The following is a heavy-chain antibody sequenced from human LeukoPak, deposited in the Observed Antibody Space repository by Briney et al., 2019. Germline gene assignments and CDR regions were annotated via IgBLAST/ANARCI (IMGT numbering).Heavy chain of an antibody. J-gene: IGHJ5*02. Sequence: SVKVSCKASGGTFSSYAISWVRQAPGQGLEWMGRIIPIFGTANYAQKFQGRVTITTDESTSTAYMELSSLRSEDTAVYYCARDGVRYYDSSGYSNWFDPWGQGTLVTVSS. V-gene: IGHV1-69*05. CDR3: ARDGVRYYDSSGYSNWFDP. CDR1: GGTFSSYA. D-gene: IGHD3-22*01. CDR2: IIPIFGTA.